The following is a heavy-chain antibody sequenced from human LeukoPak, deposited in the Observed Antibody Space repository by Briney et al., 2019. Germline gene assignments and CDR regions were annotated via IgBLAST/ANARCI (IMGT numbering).Heavy chain of an antibody. J-gene: IGHJ6*04. Sequence: GGSLRLSCAVSGVSVNSNYMTWVRQAPGMGLEWVSFIYMEGDIVYAAAVKGRFTISRDKSKNTMYLKMNSVRAEDTAVYYCARCDYNYGHPDYYSFMDVWGTGTTVTVSS. D-gene: IGHD5-18*01. CDR1: GVSVNSNY. V-gene: IGHV3-53*01. CDR3: ARCDYNYGHPDYYSFMDV. CDR2: IYMEGDI.